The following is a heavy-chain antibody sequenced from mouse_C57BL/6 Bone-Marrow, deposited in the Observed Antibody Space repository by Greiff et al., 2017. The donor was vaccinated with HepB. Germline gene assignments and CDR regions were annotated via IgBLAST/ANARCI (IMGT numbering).Heavy chain of an antibody. Sequence: VQLQESGPGLVAPSQSLSITCTVSGFSLTSYGVDWVRQSPGKGLEWLGVIWGVGSTNYNSALKSRLSISKDNSKSQVFLKMNSLQTDDTAMYYCASITTVVAGPYAMDYWGQGTSVTVCS. CDR1: GFSLTSYG. J-gene: IGHJ4*01. CDR2: IWGVGST. CDR3: ASITTVVAGPYAMDY. V-gene: IGHV2-6*01. D-gene: IGHD1-1*01.